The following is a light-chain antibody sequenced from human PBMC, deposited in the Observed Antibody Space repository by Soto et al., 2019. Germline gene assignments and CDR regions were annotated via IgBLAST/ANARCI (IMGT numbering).Light chain of an antibody. CDR1: QSVSSSF. Sequence: EIVLTQSPGTLSLSPGERATLSCRASQSVSSSFLAWYQQKPGQAPRLRIYGASSRATGIPDRFSGSGSGTDFTLTISRLEPEDFAVYYCPQYGSSPPEKTFGQGTKVEIK. CDR2: GAS. J-gene: IGKJ1*01. CDR3: PQYGSSPPEKT. V-gene: IGKV3-20*01.